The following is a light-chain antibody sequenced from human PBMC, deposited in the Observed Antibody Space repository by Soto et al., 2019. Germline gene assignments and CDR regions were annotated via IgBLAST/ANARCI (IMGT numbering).Light chain of an antibody. J-gene: IGKJ4*01. CDR3: QQYYSPFKT. Sequence: DIVMTQSPDSLAVSLGERATINCRSSQSVLYSSNNKNYLAWYQQKSGQPPKLLIYGASTRGSGVPDRFSGSGSGTDFTLTISSLQAEDVAVYYCQQYYSPFKTFGGGTKVEIK. CDR1: QSVLYSSNNKNY. V-gene: IGKV4-1*01. CDR2: GAS.